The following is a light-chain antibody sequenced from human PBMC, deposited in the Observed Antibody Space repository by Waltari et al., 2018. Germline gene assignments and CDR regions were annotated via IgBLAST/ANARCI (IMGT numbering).Light chain of an antibody. V-gene: IGLV1-44*01. CDR3: ATWDASLNGVV. Sequence: QSVLTQPPSASGTPGQRVTISCSGSSSNIGSNTVSWYQQLPGTAPKLLIYSDNQRPSGVPDRFSGSKPGTSASLAISGLQSEAEADYYCATWDASLNGVVFGGGTKLTVL. J-gene: IGLJ2*01. CDR1: SSNIGSNT. CDR2: SDN.